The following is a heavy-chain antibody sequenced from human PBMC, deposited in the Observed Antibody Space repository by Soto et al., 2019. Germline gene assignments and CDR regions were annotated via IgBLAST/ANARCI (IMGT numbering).Heavy chain of an antibody. CDR2: IGPNSGGT. CDR3: GRGRSGEVVVFY. D-gene: IGHD3-16*02. Sequence: QVQLVQSGAEEKKSGASVKVSCKASGYTFTGYYIHWVRQAPGQGLEWMGEIGPNSGGTRYAPKFQGRVTMTRDTSISTVYMELSNLSPDDTAVYYCGRGRSGEVVVFYWGQGTLVTVYS. V-gene: IGHV1-2*02. CDR1: GYTFTGYY. J-gene: IGHJ4*02.